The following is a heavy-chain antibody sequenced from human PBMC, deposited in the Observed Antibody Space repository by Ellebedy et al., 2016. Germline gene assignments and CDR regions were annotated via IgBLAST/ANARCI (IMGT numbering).Heavy chain of an antibody. Sequence: SETLSLTCSVSGCSIASQFWSWIRQSPGRGLEWIGYSSYSGSTKYNPSLKSRVTISLDLSKNQFSLRLRSVTAADTAVYYCARRSAHVNIYYYHGMDVWGQGTTVTVSS. V-gene: IGHV4-59*08. CDR3: ARRSAHVNIYYYHGMDV. CDR1: GCSIASQF. D-gene: IGHD3-3*01. CDR2: SSYSGST. J-gene: IGHJ6*02.